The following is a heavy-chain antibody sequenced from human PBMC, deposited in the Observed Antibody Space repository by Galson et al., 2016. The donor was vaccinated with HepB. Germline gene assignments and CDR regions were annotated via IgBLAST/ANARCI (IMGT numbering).Heavy chain of an antibody. D-gene: IGHD3-10*01. V-gene: IGHV4-30-2*01. CDR1: GGSISSHDYY. CDR3: ARGITRTRTYFDY. J-gene: IGHJ4*02. Sequence: TLSLTCTVSGGSISSHDYYWNWIRQHPGRGLEWIGYIYHSGSFSYNPSLKSRVTMSVDKSKNQFSLILNSVTAADAAVYYCARGITRTRTYFDYWGQGTLVAVSS. CDR2: IYHSGSF.